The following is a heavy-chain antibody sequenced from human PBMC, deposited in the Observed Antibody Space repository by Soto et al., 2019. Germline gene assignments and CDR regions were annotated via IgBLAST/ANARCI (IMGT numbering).Heavy chain of an antibody. D-gene: IGHD6-19*01. Sequence: ASVKVSCKASGYTFTSYDINWVRQATGQGLEWMGWMNPNSGNTGYAQKFQGRFAISRDNSKNTLDLQLNSLRPEDTAVYYCARTTTVAGTPEFDYWGQGTLVTVSS. V-gene: IGHV1-8*01. CDR1: GYTFTSYD. CDR3: ARTTTVAGTPEFDY. CDR2: MNPNSGNT. J-gene: IGHJ4*02.